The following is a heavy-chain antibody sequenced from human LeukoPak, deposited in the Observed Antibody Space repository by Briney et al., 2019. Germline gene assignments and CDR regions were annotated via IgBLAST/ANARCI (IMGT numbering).Heavy chain of an antibody. V-gene: IGHV3-48*01. CDR3: ARDHRYAFDN. D-gene: IGHD5-12*01. CDR1: GFNFIDYS. Sequence: GGSLRLSCAASGFNFIDYSMNWVRQAPGEGLEWISYIGISSGNTKYADSVKGRFTISRDKARDSLYLQMNSLRVEDTAVYYCARDHRYAFDNWGHGTLVTVSS. CDR2: IGISSGNT. J-gene: IGHJ4*01.